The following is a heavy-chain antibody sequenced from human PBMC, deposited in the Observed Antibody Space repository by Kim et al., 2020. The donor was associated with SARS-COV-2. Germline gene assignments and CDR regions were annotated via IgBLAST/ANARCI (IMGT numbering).Heavy chain of an antibody. V-gene: IGHV3-72*01. CDR2: ITNKDNGYTT. CDR1: GFTFSDHY. D-gene: IGHD3-16*01. CDR3: ATGLSILGPSGFDP. J-gene: IGHJ5*02. Sequence: GGSLRLSCAASGFTFSDHYMDWVRQAPGKGLEWVGLITNKDNGYTTEYGASVKGRFTISRDDSKSSLYLQMNSLKTEDTALYYCATGLSILGPSGFDPWGQGTLVTVSS.